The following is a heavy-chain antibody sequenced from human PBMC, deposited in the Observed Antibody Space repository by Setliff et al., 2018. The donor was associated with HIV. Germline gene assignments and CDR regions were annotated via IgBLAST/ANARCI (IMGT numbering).Heavy chain of an antibody. J-gene: IGHJ6*03. Sequence: SETLSLTCAVYGGSFSGGSWNWIRQPPGKGLEWIGEINHSGRTKYNPSLKSRVTISVDTSKNQFSLKLSSVTAADTAFYYCARGFSGDYLFTGYLDVWGKGTTVTVSS. D-gene: IGHD3-22*01. CDR3: ARGFSGDYLFTGYLDV. CDR2: INHSGRT. CDR1: GGSFSGGS. V-gene: IGHV4-34*01.